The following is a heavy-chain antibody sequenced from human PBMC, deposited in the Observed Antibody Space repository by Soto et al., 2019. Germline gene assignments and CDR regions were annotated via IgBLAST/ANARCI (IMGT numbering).Heavy chain of an antibody. CDR1: GGSIGNYY. CDR2: TDISGST. J-gene: IGHJ6*02. CDR3: ARDSSGGAPHYYYAMDV. D-gene: IGHD3-16*01. Sequence: SETLSLTCTVSGGSIGNYYWSWIRQPAGKGLEWIGRTDISGSTNHNPSLKSRVTMSVDMSKNQFSLKVSSVTAADTAVYYCARDSSGGAPHYYYAMDVWGQGTTVTVSS. V-gene: IGHV4-4*07.